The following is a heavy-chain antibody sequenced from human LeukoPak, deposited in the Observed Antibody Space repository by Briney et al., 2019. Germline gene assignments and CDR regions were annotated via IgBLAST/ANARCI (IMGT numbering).Heavy chain of an antibody. J-gene: IGHJ4*02. CDR1: GFTFSSYS. D-gene: IGHD2-2*01. CDR2: ISYDGSNK. V-gene: IGHV3-30*03. CDR3: ARDRRAYCSSTSCPMNSYFDY. Sequence: GGSLRLSCAAPGFTFSSYSMNWVRQAPGKGLEWVAVISYDGSNKYYADSVKGRFTISRDNSKNTLYLQMNSLRAEDTAVYYCARDRRAYCSSTSCPMNSYFDYWGQGTLVTVFS.